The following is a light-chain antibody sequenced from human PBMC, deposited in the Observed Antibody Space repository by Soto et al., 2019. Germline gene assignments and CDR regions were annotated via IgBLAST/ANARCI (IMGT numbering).Light chain of an antibody. V-gene: IGLV2-14*01. Sequence: QSVLTQPASVSGSPGQSITISCTGTSSDVGGYNYVSWYQQHPGKANKLMIYDVSNRPSGVSNRFSGSKSGNTASLTISGLQAEDEADYYCSSYTSSSILYVFGTGTKVTV. CDR2: DVS. CDR3: SSYTSSSILYV. CDR1: SSDVGGYNY. J-gene: IGLJ1*01.